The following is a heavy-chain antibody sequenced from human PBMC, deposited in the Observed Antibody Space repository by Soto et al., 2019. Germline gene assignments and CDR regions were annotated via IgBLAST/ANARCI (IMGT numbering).Heavy chain of an antibody. CDR1: GVSVTSSSYY. CDR3: SRFLVAASRHSDFDS. D-gene: IGHD2-21*02. Sequence: SETLSLTCSVSGVSVTSSSYYWGWIRQPPGKGLEGTGNIHNGGITYYNPSHKRRVAMSVDTSKNQFSLRMDSLTVADTAVYYCSRFLVAASRHSDFDSWGQGTRVTVSS. J-gene: IGHJ4*02. CDR2: IHNGGIT. V-gene: IGHV4-39*01.